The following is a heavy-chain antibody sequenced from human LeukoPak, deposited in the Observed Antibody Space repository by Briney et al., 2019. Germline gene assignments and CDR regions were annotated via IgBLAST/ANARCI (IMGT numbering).Heavy chain of an antibody. CDR2: ISYDGSNK. Sequence: PGGSLRLSCAASGFTFSSYAMHWVRQAPGKGLEWVAVISYDGSNKYYADSVKGRFTISRDNSKNTLYLQMNSLRAEDTAVYYCARDIPRSYWGQGTLSPSPQ. V-gene: IGHV3-30*04. CDR3: ARDIPRSY. CDR1: GFTFSSYA. J-gene: IGHJ4*02.